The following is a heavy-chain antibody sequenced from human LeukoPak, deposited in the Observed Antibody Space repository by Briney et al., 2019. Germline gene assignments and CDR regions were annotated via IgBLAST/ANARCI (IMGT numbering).Heavy chain of an antibody. D-gene: IGHD6-6*01. CDR2: INHSGST. CDR1: GGSFSGYY. Sequence: SETLSLTCAVYGGSFSGYYWSWIRQPPGKGLEWIGEINHSGSTNYNPSLKSRVTISVDTSKNQFSLKLSSVTAADTAVYYCARHRKSARNYLYYYMDVWGKGTTVTVSS. CDR3: ARHRKSARNYLYYYMDV. V-gene: IGHV4-34*01. J-gene: IGHJ6*03.